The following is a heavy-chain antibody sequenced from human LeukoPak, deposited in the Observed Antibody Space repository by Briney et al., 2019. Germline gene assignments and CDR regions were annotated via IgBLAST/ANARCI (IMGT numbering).Heavy chain of an antibody. V-gene: IGHV1-58*01. J-gene: IGHJ4*02. CDR3: AAPYSSTWFDY. CDR1: GFTFTSRSA. CDR2: IVVGSDNT. D-gene: IGHD6-13*01. Sequence: SVKVSCKASGFTFTSRSAVQWVRQARGQRLEWIGWIVVGSDNTNYAQKFQEGVTITRDMSTSTAYMELSSLRSEDTAVYYCAAPYSSTWFDYWGQGTLVTVSS.